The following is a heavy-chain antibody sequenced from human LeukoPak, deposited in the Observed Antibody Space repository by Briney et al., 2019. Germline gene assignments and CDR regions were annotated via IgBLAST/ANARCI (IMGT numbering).Heavy chain of an antibody. CDR1: GGSISSYY. D-gene: IGHD2-8*01. Sequence: SETLSLTCTVSGGSISSYYWSWIRQPPGKGLEWIGYIYYSGSTNYNPSLKSRVTISVDTSKNLFSLKLSSVTAADTAVYYCARETDCTNGVCYTFDYWGQGTLVTVSS. V-gene: IGHV4-59*12. CDR2: IYYSGST. CDR3: ARETDCTNGVCYTFDY. J-gene: IGHJ4*02.